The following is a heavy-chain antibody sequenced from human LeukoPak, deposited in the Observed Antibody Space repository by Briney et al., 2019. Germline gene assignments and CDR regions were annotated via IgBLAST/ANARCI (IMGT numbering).Heavy chain of an antibody. CDR2: ISYDGSNK. J-gene: IGHJ4*02. V-gene: IGHV3-30*03. Sequence: PGGSLRLSCAASGFTLSSYGMHWVRQAPGKGLEWVAVISYDGSNKYYADSVKGRFTISRDNSKNTLYLQMNSLRAEDTAVYYCARRQQAVAGTLDYWGQGTLVTVSS. CDR1: GFTLSSYG. D-gene: IGHD6-19*01. CDR3: ARRQQAVAGTLDY.